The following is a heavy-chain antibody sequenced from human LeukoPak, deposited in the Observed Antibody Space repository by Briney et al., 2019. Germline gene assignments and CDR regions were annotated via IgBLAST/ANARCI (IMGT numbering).Heavy chain of an antibody. V-gene: IGHV5-51*01. J-gene: IGHJ5*02. CDR2: IYPGEYDT. CDR3: ARVGVSPITGTTETTNWFDP. CDR1: GYSFTSYW. Sequence: EESLNVSRKGSGYSFTSYWIGWMRQMPGKGLEWVGIIYPGEYDTRYSPAFQGQVTISADKSISTAYLQWSSLKASDTAMYYCARVGVSPITGTTETTNWFDPWGQGTLVTVSS. D-gene: IGHD1-7*01.